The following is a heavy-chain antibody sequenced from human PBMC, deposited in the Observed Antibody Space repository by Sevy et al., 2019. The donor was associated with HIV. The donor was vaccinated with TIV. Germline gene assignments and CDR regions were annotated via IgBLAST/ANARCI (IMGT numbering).Heavy chain of an antibody. CDR1: GFTFGDYA. CDR2: IRSKAYGGTT. Sequence: GGSLRLSCTASGFTFGDYAMSWVRQAPGKGLEWVGFIRSKAYGGTTEYAASVKGRFTISRDDSKSIAYLQMNSLKTEDTAVYYCTRVHSSSWYGPYFDYWGQGTLVTVSS. D-gene: IGHD6-13*01. V-gene: IGHV3-49*04. CDR3: TRVHSSSWYGPYFDY. J-gene: IGHJ4*02.